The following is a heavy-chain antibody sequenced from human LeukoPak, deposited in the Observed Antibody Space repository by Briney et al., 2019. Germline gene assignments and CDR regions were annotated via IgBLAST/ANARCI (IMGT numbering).Heavy chain of an antibody. V-gene: IGHV3-21*01. CDR3: ARSAVTPYYFDY. CDR1: GFTFSSYS. D-gene: IGHD4-17*01. J-gene: IGHJ4*02. CDR2: ISSSSSYI. Sequence: GGSLRLSRAASGFTFSSYSMNWVRQAPGKGLEWVSSISSSSSYIYYADSVKGRFTISRDNAKNSLYLQMNSLRAEDTAVYYCARSAVTPYYFDYWGQGTLVTVSS.